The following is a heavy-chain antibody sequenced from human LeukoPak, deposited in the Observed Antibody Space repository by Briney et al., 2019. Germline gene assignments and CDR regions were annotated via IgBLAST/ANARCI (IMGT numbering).Heavy chain of an antibody. CDR3: ARDPMRYYYDSSGYPNWFDP. CDR1: GFTFSSYS. D-gene: IGHD3-22*01. V-gene: IGHV3-48*01. Sequence: GGSLRLSCAASGFTFSSYSMNWVRQAPGKGLEWVSYISSSSSTIYYADSVKGRFTISRDNAKNSLYLQMNSLRAEDTAVYYCARDPMRYYYDSSGYPNWFDPWGQGTLVTVSS. J-gene: IGHJ5*02. CDR2: ISSSSSTI.